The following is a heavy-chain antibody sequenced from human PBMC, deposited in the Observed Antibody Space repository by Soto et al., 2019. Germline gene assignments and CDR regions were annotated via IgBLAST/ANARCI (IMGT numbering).Heavy chain of an antibody. V-gene: IGHV1-18*01. D-gene: IGHD3-22*01. J-gene: IGHJ3*02. Sequence: AASVKVSCKASGYTFTSYGISWVRQAPGQGLEWMGWISAYNGNTNYAQKLQGRVTMTTDTSTSTAYMELRSLRSDDTAVYYCARSKVVVAANDAFDIWGQGTMVTVSS. CDR2: ISAYNGNT. CDR3: ARSKVVVAANDAFDI. CDR1: GYTFTSYG.